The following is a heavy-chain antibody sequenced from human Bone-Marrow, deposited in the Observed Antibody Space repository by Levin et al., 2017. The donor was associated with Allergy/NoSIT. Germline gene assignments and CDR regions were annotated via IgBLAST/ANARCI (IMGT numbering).Heavy chain of an antibody. Sequence: PGGSLRLSCEASGFTFSSYSMNWVRQAPGKGLESVSYISRDSSTIHYADSVKGRFTVSRDNAKNSVYLQMNSLRGDDTAVYYGARTAYGMDVWGQGTTVTVSS. CDR3: ARTAYGMDV. V-gene: IGHV3-48*01. J-gene: IGHJ6*02. CDR2: ISRDSSTI. CDR1: GFTFSSYS.